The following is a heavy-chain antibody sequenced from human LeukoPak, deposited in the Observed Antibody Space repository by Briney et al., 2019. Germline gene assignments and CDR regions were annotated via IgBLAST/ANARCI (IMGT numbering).Heavy chain of an antibody. D-gene: IGHD5-18*01. CDR3: TRIQGYSYGNTYYYYYMDV. Sequence: GGSLRLSCAASGFTFSGSALHWVRQASGKGLEWVGRIRSTANGYATAYAASVKGRFTISSDDSKNTAYLQMNSLKTEDTAVYYCTRIQGYSYGNTYYYYYMDVWGKGTTVTVSS. V-gene: IGHV3-73*01. CDR2: IRSTANGYAT. CDR1: GFTFSGSA. J-gene: IGHJ6*03.